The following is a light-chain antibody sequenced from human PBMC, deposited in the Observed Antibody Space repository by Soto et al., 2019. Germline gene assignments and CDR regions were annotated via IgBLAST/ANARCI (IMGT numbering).Light chain of an antibody. V-gene: IGKV2-28*01. CDR2: LGS. J-gene: IGKJ2*01. Sequence: DIVMTQSPLSLPVTPGEPASISCRSSQSLLHSNGFNYLDWYLQKPGQSPQLLIYLGSNRASGVPDRFIGSGTGTDFTLKISRVEAEDVGVYYCMQAIQTPHTFGQGTKLEIK. CDR1: QSLLHSNGFNY. CDR3: MQAIQTPHT.